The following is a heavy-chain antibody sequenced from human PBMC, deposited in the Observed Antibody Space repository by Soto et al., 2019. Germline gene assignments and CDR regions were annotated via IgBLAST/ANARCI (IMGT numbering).Heavy chain of an antibody. Sequence: SETLSLTCSVSGGSVSNDNYYWSWIRQPPGKGLEWIGYIFYSGSTNYNPSLRSRVTMSVDTSKNQFSLKLRSVTAADTAVYYCARGPTVTSDYWGQGTVVTVSS. CDR3: ARGPTVTSDY. D-gene: IGHD4-17*01. CDR2: IFYSGST. V-gene: IGHV4-61*01. CDR1: GGSVSNDNYY. J-gene: IGHJ4*02.